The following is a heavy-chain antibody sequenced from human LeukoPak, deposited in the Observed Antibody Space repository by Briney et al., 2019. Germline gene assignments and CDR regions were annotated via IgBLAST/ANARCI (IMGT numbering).Heavy chain of an antibody. CDR2: ISAYNGNT. J-gene: IGHJ4*02. V-gene: IGHV1-18*01. CDR3: ARWEQWLLTFRYFDY. Sequence: ASVKVSCKASGYTFTSYGISWVRQAPGQGLEWMGWISAYNGNTNYAQKLQGRVTMTTDTSTSTAYMELRSLRSDDTAVYYCARWEQWLLTFRYFDYGGQGTLVTVSS. CDR1: GYTFTSYG. D-gene: IGHD6-19*01.